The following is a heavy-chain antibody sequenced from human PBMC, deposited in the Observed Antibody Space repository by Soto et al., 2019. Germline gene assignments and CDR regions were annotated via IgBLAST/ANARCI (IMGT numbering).Heavy chain of an antibody. V-gene: IGHV4-31*03. Sequence: SETLSLTCTVSGGSISSGGYYWSWIRQHPGKGLEWIGYIYYSGSTYYNPSLKSRVTISVDTSKNQFSLKLSSVTAADTAVYYCARDWYSYGRNYYYGIDVWGQGTTVTVSS. CDR1: GGSISSGGYY. J-gene: IGHJ6*02. D-gene: IGHD5-18*01. CDR2: IYYSGST. CDR3: ARDWYSYGRNYYYGIDV.